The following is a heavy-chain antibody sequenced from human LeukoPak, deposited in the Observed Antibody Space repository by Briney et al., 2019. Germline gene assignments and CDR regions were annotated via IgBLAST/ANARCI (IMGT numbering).Heavy chain of an antibody. CDR1: GYTFTGYY. J-gene: IGHJ5*02. D-gene: IGHD3-22*01. CDR3: ARPGGDYYDSSGYQNWFDP. CDR2: INPNSGGT. Sequence: GASVKVSCKASGYTFTGYYMHWVRQAPGQGLEWMGWINPNSGGTNYAQKFQGRVTMTRDTSTSTAYMELSRLRSDDTAVYYCARPGGDYYDSSGYQNWFDPWGQGTLVTVSS. V-gene: IGHV1-2*02.